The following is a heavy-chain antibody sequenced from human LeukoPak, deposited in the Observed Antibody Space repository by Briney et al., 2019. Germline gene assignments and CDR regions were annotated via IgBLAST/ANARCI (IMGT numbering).Heavy chain of an antibody. V-gene: IGHV4-34*01. D-gene: IGHD4-17*01. Sequence: PSETLSLTCAVYGGSFSGYYWSWIRQPPGKGLEWIGEINHSGSTNYNPSLKSRVTISVDTSKNQFSLKLSSVTAADTAVYYCARLDYGDYPVFDYWGQGTLVTVSS. CDR3: ARLDYGDYPVFDY. CDR1: GGSFSGYY. CDR2: INHSGST. J-gene: IGHJ4*02.